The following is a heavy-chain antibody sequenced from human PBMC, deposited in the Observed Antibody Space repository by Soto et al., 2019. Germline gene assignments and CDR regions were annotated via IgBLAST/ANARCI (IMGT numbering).Heavy chain of an antibody. CDR2: ISFDGSTT. V-gene: IGHV3-74*01. J-gene: IGHJ4*02. Sequence: GGSLRLSCAASGFTFSSYWMHWVRQASGKGLVWVSRISFDGSTTTYADSVKGRFTISRDNAKNTLYLQMNSLRAEDTAVYYCARGGAHTAMAKEYWGQGALVTVSS. CDR1: GFTFSSYW. D-gene: IGHD5-18*01. CDR3: ARGGAHTAMAKEY.